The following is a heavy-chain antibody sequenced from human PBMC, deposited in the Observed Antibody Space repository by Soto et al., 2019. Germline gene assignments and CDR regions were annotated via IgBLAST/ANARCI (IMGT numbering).Heavy chain of an antibody. D-gene: IGHD6-19*01. CDR2: ISAYNGNT. CDR3: ASEVRRKYSSGWYSAFDI. CDR1: GYTFTSYG. Sequence: GASVKVSCKASGYTFTSYGISGVRQAPGQGLEWMGWISAYNGNTNYAQKLQGRVTMTTDTSTSTAYMELRSLRSDDTAVYYCASEVRRKYSSGWYSAFDIWGQGTMVTVSS. J-gene: IGHJ3*02. V-gene: IGHV1-18*01.